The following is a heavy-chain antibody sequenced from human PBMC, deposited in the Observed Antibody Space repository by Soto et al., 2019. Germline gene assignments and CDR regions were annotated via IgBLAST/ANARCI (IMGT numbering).Heavy chain of an antibody. Sequence: QPGGSLRLSCAASGFTFSNYAMSWVRQAPGSGLERVSSISGSGGSTFYTNSVKGRFTITRDNFRNTLYLQMNSRRAEDTAVYYCAKDPDPFYDYVWGSYRPDPGYFDYWGQGTLVTVSS. CDR1: GFTFSNYA. V-gene: IGHV3-23*01. J-gene: IGHJ4*02. CDR2: ISGSGGST. CDR3: AKDPDPFYDYVWGSYRPDPGYFDY. D-gene: IGHD3-16*02.